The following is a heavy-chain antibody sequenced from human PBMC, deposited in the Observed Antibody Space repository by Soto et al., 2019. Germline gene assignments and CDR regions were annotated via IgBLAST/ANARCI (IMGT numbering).Heavy chain of an antibody. CDR2: ISAYNGNT. CDR1: GYTFTSYG. V-gene: IGHV1-18*01. D-gene: IGHD2-2*01. Sequence: QVQLVQSGAEVKKPGASVKVSCKASGYTFTSYGISWVRQAPGQGLEWMGWISAYNGNTNYAQKLQGRVTMTTDTSTRTAYMELRSLRSDDTAVYYCASGGIVVVPAAGGYYYGMDVWGQGTTVTVSS. J-gene: IGHJ6*02. CDR3: ASGGIVVVPAAGGYYYGMDV.